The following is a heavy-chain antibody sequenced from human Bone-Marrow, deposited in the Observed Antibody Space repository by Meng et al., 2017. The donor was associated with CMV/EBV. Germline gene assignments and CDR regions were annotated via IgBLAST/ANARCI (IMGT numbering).Heavy chain of an antibody. V-gene: IGHV1-69*05. J-gene: IGHJ6*02. D-gene: IGHD6-13*01. CDR2: IIPIFGTA. Sequence: KISCKASGGTFSSYAISWVRQAPGQGLEWMGGIIPIFGTANYAQKFQGRVTITTDESTSTAYMELSSLRSEDTAVYYCARANSSSWYGGDYYYYGMDVWGQGTTVTVSS. CDR3: ARANSSSWYGGDYYYYGMDV. CDR1: GGTFSSYA.